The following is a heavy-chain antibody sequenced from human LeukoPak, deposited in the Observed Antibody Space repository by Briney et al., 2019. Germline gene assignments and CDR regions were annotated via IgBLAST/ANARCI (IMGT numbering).Heavy chain of an antibody. Sequence: GESLKISCRGSGYSFTSYWIGWVRQMPGKGLEWMGIIYPGDSDTKYSPSFQGQVTISADKSISTAYLQWSSLKASDTAMYYCARRRRRNYNWSSSSGDYWGQGTLVTVSS. V-gene: IGHV5-51*01. D-gene: IGHD6-6*01. J-gene: IGHJ4*02. CDR2: IYPGDSDT. CDR3: ARRRRRNYNWSSSSGDY. CDR1: GYSFTSYW.